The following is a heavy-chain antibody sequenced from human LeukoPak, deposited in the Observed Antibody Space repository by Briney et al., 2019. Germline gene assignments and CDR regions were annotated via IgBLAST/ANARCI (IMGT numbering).Heavy chain of an antibody. D-gene: IGHD6-13*01. CDR1: GGSFSGYY. CDR2: INHSGST. CDR3: ARRRYTGYSSSWYPNDY. V-gene: IGHV4-34*01. Sequence: SETLSLTSAVYGGSFSGYYWSWIRQPPGKGLEWIGEINHSGSTNYNPSLKSRVTISVDTSKNQFSLKLSSVTAADTAVYYCARRRYTGYSSSWYPNDYWGQGTLVTVSS. J-gene: IGHJ4*02.